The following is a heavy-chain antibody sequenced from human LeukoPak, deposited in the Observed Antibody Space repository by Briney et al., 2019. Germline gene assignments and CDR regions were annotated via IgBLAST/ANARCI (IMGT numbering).Heavy chain of an antibody. D-gene: IGHD6-6*01. CDR2: IYYSGST. J-gene: IGHJ3*02. CDR1: GGSISSYY. Sequence: SETLSLTCTVSGGSISSYYRSWIRQPPGKGLEWIGYIYYSGSTNYNPSLKSRVTISVDTSKNQFSLKLSSVTAADTAVYYCARDSGSADAFDIWGQGTMVTVSS. CDR3: ARDSGSADAFDI. V-gene: IGHV4-59*01.